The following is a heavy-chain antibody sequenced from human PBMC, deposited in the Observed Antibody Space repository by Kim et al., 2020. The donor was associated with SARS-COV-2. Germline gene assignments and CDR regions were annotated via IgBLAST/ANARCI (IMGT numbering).Heavy chain of an antibody. CDR3: AKGSSSPDI. CDR2: IYYSGST. Sequence: SETLSLTCTVSSGSISSYYWSWIRQPPGKGLEWIGYIYYSGSTNYNPSLKSRVTISVDTSKNQFSLKLSSVTAADTAVYYCAKGSSSPDIWGQGTLVTVSS. D-gene: IGHD6-6*01. CDR1: SGSISSYY. V-gene: IGHV4-59*01. J-gene: IGHJ4*02.